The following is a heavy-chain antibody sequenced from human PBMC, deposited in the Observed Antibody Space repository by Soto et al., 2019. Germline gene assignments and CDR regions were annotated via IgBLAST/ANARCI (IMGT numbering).Heavy chain of an antibody. CDR2: IKWRSTGGAT. CDR1: GFTFSGAW. Sequence: EVQLVESGGGLVEPGGSLRLSCEASGFTFSGAWMSWVRQAPGKGLEWVGRIKWRSTGGATEYAAPVKGRFTISRDDSKNPLYFQMRRTDSKATGLYCCAADKPSPVAQIEVWVQGT. J-gene: IGHJ3*01. V-gene: IGHV3-15*01. CDR3: AADKPSPVAQIEV.